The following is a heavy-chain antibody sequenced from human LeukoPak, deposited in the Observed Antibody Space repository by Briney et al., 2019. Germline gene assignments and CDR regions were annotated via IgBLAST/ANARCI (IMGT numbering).Heavy chain of an antibody. V-gene: IGHV3-7*01. CDR2: IKQDGSEE. Sequence: GGSLRLSCAASGFTFSSYWMSWVRQAPGKGLEWVANIKQDGSEEYYVDSVKGRFTISRDNAKNSLYLQMNSLRAEDTAVYYCASYNLYCTNGVCSNWFDPWGQGTLVTVSS. J-gene: IGHJ5*02. CDR3: ASYNLYCTNGVCSNWFDP. CDR1: GFTFSSYW. D-gene: IGHD2-8*01.